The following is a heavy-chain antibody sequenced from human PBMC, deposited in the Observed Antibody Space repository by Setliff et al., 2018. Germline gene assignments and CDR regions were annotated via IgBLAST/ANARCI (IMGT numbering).Heavy chain of an antibody. V-gene: IGHV4-61*08. CDR1: GDSISSGDSY. Sequence: SETLSLTCTVSGDSISSGDSYWSWIRQPPGKGLEWIGYIYYSGSTNYNPSLKSRVTISVDTSKNQFSLKLSSVTAADTAVYYCASMTKYWYFDLWGRGTLVTVSS. CDR2: IYYSGST. J-gene: IGHJ2*01. CDR3: ASMTKYWYFDL. D-gene: IGHD3-16*01.